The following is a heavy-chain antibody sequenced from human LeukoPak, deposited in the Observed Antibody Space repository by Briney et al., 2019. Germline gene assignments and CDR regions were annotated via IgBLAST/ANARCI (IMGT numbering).Heavy chain of an antibody. D-gene: IGHD4-11*01. V-gene: IGHV1-2*02. J-gene: IGHJ6*02. CDR2: INPNSGGT. Sequence: ASVKVSCKASVYTFTGYYIHWVRQAPGQGLEWMGWINPNSGGTNYAQKFQGRVTMTRDTSISTAYMELSRLTSDDTAMYYCARDSNTGNGMDVWGQGTTVAVSS. CDR3: ARDSNTGNGMDV. CDR1: VYTFTGYY.